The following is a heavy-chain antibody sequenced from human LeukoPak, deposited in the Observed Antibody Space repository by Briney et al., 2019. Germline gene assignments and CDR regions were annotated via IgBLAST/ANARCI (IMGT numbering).Heavy chain of an antibody. CDR2: INPNSGNT. Sequence: PGTSVKVSCKASGYTLSSYDINWVRQATGQGLERMGWINPNSGNTGYAQRFQGRVTMTRNTSINTAYMELSSLRSEDTAVYYCARGILSSGWELNWFGPWGQGTLVTVSS. CDR3: ARGILSSGWELNWFGP. D-gene: IGHD6-19*01. V-gene: IGHV1-8*01. J-gene: IGHJ5*02. CDR1: GYTLSSYD.